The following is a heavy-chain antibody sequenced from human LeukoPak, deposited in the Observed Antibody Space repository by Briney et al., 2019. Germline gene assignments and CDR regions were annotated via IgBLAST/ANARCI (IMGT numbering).Heavy chain of an antibody. CDR2: IYYSGST. CDR3: ASTYYDFWSGPDAFDI. CDR1: GGSISSYY. Sequence: SETLSLTCTVSGGSISSYYWSWIRQPPGKGLEWIGYIYYSGSTNYNPSLKSRVTISVDTSKNQFSLKLRSVTAADTAVYYCASTYYDFWSGPDAFDIWGQGTMVTVSS. D-gene: IGHD3-3*01. V-gene: IGHV4-59*01. J-gene: IGHJ3*02.